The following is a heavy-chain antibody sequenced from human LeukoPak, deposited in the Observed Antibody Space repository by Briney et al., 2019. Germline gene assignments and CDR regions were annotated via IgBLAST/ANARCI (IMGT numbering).Heavy chain of an antibody. Sequence: SVKVSCKASGCTFSSYAISWVRQAPGQGLEWMGGIIPICGTANYAQKFQGRVTITADESKRTAYMELSSLRSEDTAGYYCSRECGSDAFDIWGEGKMVTVSS. CDR3: SRECGSDAFDI. D-gene: IGHD3-10*01. CDR2: IIPICGTA. J-gene: IGHJ3*02. CDR1: GCTFSSYA. V-gene: IGHV1-69*01.